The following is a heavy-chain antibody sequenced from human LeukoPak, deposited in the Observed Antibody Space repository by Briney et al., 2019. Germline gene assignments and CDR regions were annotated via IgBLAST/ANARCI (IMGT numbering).Heavy chain of an antibody. CDR1: GFIFSNYA. CDR3: VKGKGIAVISLDY. V-gene: IGHV3-64D*06. CDR2: ISSNGGST. J-gene: IGHJ4*02. Sequence: SGGSLILSCSASGFIFSNYAMHWVRQAPGKGLEYVSAISSNGGSTYYADSVKGRFTISRDNSKNTLYLQMSSLRAEDTAVYYCVKGKGIAVISLDYWGQGTLVTVSS. D-gene: IGHD6-19*01.